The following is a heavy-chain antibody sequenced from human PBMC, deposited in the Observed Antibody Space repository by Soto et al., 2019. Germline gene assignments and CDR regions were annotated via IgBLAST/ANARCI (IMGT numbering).Heavy chain of an antibody. D-gene: IGHD3-9*01. CDR3: ARHGRYYDILTGYRYNWFDP. J-gene: IGHJ5*02. V-gene: IGHV4-39*01. Sequence: SETLSLTCTVSGGSIGSSSYYWGWIRQPPGKGLEWIGSIYYSGSTYYNPSLKSRVTISVDTSKNQFSLKLSSVTAADTAVYYCARHGRYYDILTGYRYNWFDPWGQGTLVTVSS. CDR1: GGSIGSSSYY. CDR2: IYYSGST.